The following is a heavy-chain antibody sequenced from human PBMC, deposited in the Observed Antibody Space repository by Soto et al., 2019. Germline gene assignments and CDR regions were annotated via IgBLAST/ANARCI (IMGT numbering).Heavy chain of an antibody. CDR1: GISFSTSG. D-gene: IGHD2-15*01. J-gene: IGHJ4*02. Sequence: QVQLVESGGGVVQPGRSLRISCAASGISFSTSGMHWVRQAPGKGLEWVAMIWSDGSKTYYADSVKGRFTVSRDNSKNVVSLQMDSLRAEDTAFYYCARDKGTTCIDHWGQGTLVTVSS. V-gene: IGHV3-33*01. CDR2: IWSDGSKT. CDR3: ARDKGTTCIDH.